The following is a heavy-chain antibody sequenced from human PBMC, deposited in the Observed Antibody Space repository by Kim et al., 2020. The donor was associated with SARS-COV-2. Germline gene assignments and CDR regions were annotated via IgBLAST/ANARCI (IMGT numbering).Heavy chain of an antibody. CDR1: GFTFSNAW. V-gene: IGHV3-15*01. J-gene: IGHJ3*02. CDR3: TTSQVWLLLSGRGGQNAFDI. CDR2: IKSKTDGGTT. Sequence: GGSLRLSCAASGFTFSNAWMSWVRQAPGKGLEWVGRIKSKTDGGTTDYAAPVKGRFTISRDDSKNTLYLQMNSLKTEDTAVYYCTTSQVWLLLSGRGGQNAFDIWGQGTMVTVSS. D-gene: IGHD3-3*01.